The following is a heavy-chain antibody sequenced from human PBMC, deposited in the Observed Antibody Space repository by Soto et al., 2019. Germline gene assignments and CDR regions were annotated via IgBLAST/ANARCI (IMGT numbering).Heavy chain of an antibody. CDR3: ARYSGPYSSSWFPFDY. J-gene: IGHJ4*02. CDR2: INHSGST. Sequence: SETLSLTCAVYGGSFSGYYWSWIRQPPGKGLEWIGEINHSGSTNYNPSLKSRVTISVDTSKNQFSLKLSSVTAADTAVYYCARYSGPYSSSWFPFDYWGQGTMVTVYS. CDR1: GGSFSGYY. V-gene: IGHV4-34*01. D-gene: IGHD6-13*01.